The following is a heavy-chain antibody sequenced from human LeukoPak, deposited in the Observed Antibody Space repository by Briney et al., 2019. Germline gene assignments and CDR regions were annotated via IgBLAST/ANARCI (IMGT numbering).Heavy chain of an antibody. V-gene: IGHV1-8*01. CDR3: ARAVKKYSGSYYGY. CDR1: GYTFTSYD. CDR2: VNPNSGNK. J-gene: IGHJ4*02. Sequence: GASVKISCKASGYTFTSYDINWGRQATGQGLERVGWVNPNSGNKGYAQKFQGRVTMTRNTSISTAYMELSSLRSEDTAVYYCARAVKKYSGSYYGYWGQGTLVTVSS. D-gene: IGHD1-26*01.